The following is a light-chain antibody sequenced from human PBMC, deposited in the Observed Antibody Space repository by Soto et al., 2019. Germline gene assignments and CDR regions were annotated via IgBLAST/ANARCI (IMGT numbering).Light chain of an antibody. Sequence: DIQMTQSPSTLSASVGDRVSITCRASQCIDNYLAWYQQKPGKAPKLFIYKASTLESGVPSRFSGSGSGTEFTLSISSLQPDDFATYFCQQYESFPRTFGQGTKVEIK. CDR2: KAS. CDR3: QQYESFPRT. CDR1: QCIDNY. J-gene: IGKJ1*01. V-gene: IGKV1-5*03.